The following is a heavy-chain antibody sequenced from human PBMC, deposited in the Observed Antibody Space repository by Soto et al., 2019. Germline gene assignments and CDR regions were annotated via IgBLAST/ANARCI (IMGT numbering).Heavy chain of an antibody. V-gene: IGHV1-69*12. CDR3: ARGGSGCLRSGGWFDP. D-gene: IGHD5-12*01. CDR2: IIPIFGSA. Sequence: QVQLVQSGAEVKKPGSSVKVSCKASGGTFSSYAISWVRQAPGQGLEWMGGIIPIFGSANYAQKFQGRVTITAGESTNTAYMGLSSLRSEDTAVYYCARGGSGCLRSGGWFDPWGQGTLVTVSS. J-gene: IGHJ5*02. CDR1: GGTFSSYA.